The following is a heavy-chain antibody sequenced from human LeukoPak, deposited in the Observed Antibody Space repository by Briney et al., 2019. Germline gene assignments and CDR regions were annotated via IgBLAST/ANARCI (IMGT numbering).Heavy chain of an antibody. Sequence: GGSLRLSCAASGFTFNSYSMNWVRQAPGKGLEWVSYISSSSSTIYYADSVKGRFTISRDNAKNSVYLQMNNLRAEDTAVYYCARGATKSRRDYGDYVIVGAMRIYFDYWGQGTLVTVSS. J-gene: IGHJ4*02. CDR2: ISSSSSTI. CDR3: ARGATKSRRDYGDYVIVGAMRIYFDY. V-gene: IGHV3-48*01. D-gene: IGHD4-17*01. CDR1: GFTFNSYS.